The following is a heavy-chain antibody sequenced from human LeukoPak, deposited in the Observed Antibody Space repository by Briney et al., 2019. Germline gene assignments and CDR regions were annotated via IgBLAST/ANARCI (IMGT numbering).Heavy chain of an antibody. CDR2: MNPNSGNT. J-gene: IGHJ6*03. V-gene: IGHV1-8*01. D-gene: IGHD2-2*01. CDR3: ARKGPANYYYYYMDV. CDR1: GYTFTSYD. Sequence: ASVKVSCKASGYTFTSYDINWVRQATGQGLEWMGWMNPNSGNTGYAPKFQGRVTMTRNTSISTAYMELSSLRSEDTAVYYCARKGPANYYYYYMDVWGKGTTVTVSS.